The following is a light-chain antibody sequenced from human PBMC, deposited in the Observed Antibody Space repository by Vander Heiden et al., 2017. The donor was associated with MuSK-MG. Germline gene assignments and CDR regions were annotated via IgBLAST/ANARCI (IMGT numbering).Light chain of an antibody. J-gene: IGLJ2*01. CDR2: QDS. V-gene: IGLV3-1*01. CDR1: KLGDKY. Sequence: SYELPQPPSVSVSPGQTASITCPGDKLGDKYACWYQQKPGQSPVLVIYQDSKRHSGIPERFSGSNSGNTATLTISGTQAMDEADYYCQAWDSSTAGVFGGGTKLTVL. CDR3: QAWDSSTAGV.